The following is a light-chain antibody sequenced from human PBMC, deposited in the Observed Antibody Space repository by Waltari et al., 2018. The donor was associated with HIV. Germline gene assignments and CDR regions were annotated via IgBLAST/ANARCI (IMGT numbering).Light chain of an antibody. CDR2: AAS. Sequence: DIQMTQSPSSLSASVGDRVTITCRASQSISSYLNWYQQKPGKAPKLLIYAASSLQSGVPSRFSGSGSGTDFTLTISSLQPEDFATYYCQQSYSTPFDPGTKVDIK. J-gene: IGKJ3*01. CDR3: QQSYSTP. CDR1: QSISSY. V-gene: IGKV1-39*01.